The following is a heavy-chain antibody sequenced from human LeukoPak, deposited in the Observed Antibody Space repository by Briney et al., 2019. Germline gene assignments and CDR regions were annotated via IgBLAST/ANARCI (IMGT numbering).Heavy chain of an antibody. Sequence: GGSLRLSCAASGFTFSDYYMSWIRQAPGKGLEWVSYISSSRSTIYYADSVKGRFTISRDNAKNSLYLQMNSLRAEDTAVYYCARDDLIYCSSTSCYQGYYYYYGMDVWGQGTTVTVSS. CDR3: ARDDLIYCSSTSCYQGYYYYYGMDV. CDR1: GFTFSDYY. V-gene: IGHV3-11*01. CDR2: ISSSRSTI. D-gene: IGHD2-2*01. J-gene: IGHJ6*02.